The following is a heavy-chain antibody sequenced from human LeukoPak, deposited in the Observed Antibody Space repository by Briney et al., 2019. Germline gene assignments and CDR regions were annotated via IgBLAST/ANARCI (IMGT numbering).Heavy chain of an antibody. Sequence: SETLSLTCTVSGGSISSSSYYWGWIRQPPGKGLEWIGSIYYSGSTYYNPSLKSRVTISVDTSKNQFSLKLSSVTAADTAVYYCARDREADFWSGYDHGMDVWGQGTTVTVSS. V-gene: IGHV4-39*07. CDR2: IYYSGST. CDR3: ARDREADFWSGYDHGMDV. CDR1: GGSISSSSYY. D-gene: IGHD3-3*01. J-gene: IGHJ6*02.